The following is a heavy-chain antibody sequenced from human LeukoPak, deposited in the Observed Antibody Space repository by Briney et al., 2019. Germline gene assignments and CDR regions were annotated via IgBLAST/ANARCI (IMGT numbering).Heavy chain of an antibody. Sequence: ASVKVSCKASGYTFTSYGISWVRQAPGQGLEWKGWISAYNGNTNYAQKLQGRVTMTTDTSTSTAYMELRSLRSDDTAVYYCARVIAAAKMGGDFDYWGQGTLVTVSS. J-gene: IGHJ4*02. CDR3: ARVIAAAKMGGDFDY. CDR2: ISAYNGNT. D-gene: IGHD6-13*01. V-gene: IGHV1-18*01. CDR1: GYTFTSYG.